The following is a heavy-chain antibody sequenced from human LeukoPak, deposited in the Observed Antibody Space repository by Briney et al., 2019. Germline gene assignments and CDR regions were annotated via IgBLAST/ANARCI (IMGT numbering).Heavy chain of an antibody. J-gene: IGHJ4*02. CDR3: ARDHGSGSWDY. CDR2: ISAYNGNT. CDR1: GYTFTSYG. Sequence: ASVKVSCKASGYTFTSYGISWVRQAPGQGLEWMGWISAYNGNTNYAQKLQGRVTITRDTSASTAYMELSSLRSEDMAVYYCARDHGSGSWDYWGQGTLVTVSS. D-gene: IGHD1-26*01. V-gene: IGHV1-18*03.